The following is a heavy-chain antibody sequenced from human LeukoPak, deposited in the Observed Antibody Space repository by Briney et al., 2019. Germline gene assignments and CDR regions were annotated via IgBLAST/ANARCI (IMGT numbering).Heavy chain of an antibody. J-gene: IGHJ4*02. V-gene: IGHV1-2*02. CDR1: GYTFTGYY. Sequence: ASVKVSCKASGYTFTGYYMHWVRQAPGQGLEWMGWINPNSGGTNYAQKFQGRVTMTRDTSISTAYMELCRLRSDDTAVYYCAMNSYSGSYQDYFDYWGQGTLVTVSS. CDR3: AMNSYSGSYQDYFDY. D-gene: IGHD1-26*01. CDR2: INPNSGGT.